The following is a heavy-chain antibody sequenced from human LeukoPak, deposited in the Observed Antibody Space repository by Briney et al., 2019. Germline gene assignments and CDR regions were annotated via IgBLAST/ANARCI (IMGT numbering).Heavy chain of an antibody. CDR1: GSSISSSSYY. D-gene: IGHD3-9*01. Sequence: SETLSLTCTVSGSSISSSSYYWGWIRQPPGKGLEWIGSIYYSGSTYYNPSLKSRVTISVDTSKNQFSLKLSSVTAADTAVYYCARAADWLLDYWGQGTLVTVSS. V-gene: IGHV4-39*01. CDR3: ARAADWLLDY. CDR2: IYYSGST. J-gene: IGHJ4*02.